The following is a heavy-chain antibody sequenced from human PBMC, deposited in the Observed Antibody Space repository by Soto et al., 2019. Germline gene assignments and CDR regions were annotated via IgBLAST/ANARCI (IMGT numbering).Heavy chain of an antibody. V-gene: IGHV1-46*01. Sequence: QVQLVQSGTEVKKPGASVKVSCKASGYTFTTHYMHWVRQAPGQGLEWMGIINPSGGRTTYALKFQGRVAMTSDTSTNTVYVELTSLRSEDTAIYFCARAGENYGSGTFSPPLGYYFNSWGQGTLVTVSS. J-gene: IGHJ4*02. CDR2: INPSGGRT. CDR3: ARAGENYGSGTFSPPLGYYFNS. D-gene: IGHD3-10*01. CDR1: GYTFTTHY.